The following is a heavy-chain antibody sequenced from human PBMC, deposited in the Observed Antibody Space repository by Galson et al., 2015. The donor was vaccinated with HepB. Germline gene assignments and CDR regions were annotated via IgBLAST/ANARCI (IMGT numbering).Heavy chain of an antibody. D-gene: IGHD1-14*01. CDR3: ASLGFITQFDY. CDR2: ISSSSSYI. Sequence: SLRLSCAASGFTFSSYSMNWVRQAPGKGLEWVSSISSSSSYIYYADSVKGRSTISRDNAKNSLYLQMNSLRAEDTAVYYCASLGFITQFDYWGQGTLVTVSS. J-gene: IGHJ4*02. CDR1: GFTFSSYS. V-gene: IGHV3-21*01.